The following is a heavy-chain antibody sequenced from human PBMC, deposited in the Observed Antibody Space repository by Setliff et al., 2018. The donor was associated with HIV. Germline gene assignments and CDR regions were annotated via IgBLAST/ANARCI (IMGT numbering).Heavy chain of an antibody. Sequence: SVKVSCKASGGTGGSFSRNAISWVRQAPGQGLEWMGGIIPIFGTANYAQKFQGRVTITADESTSTAYMELSSLRYEDTAVYYCARGTYADYEVGDYWGQGTLVTVSS. J-gene: IGHJ4*02. V-gene: IGHV1-69*13. CDR2: IIPIFGTA. D-gene: IGHD4-17*01. CDR1: GGTGGSFSRNA. CDR3: ARGTYADYEVGDY.